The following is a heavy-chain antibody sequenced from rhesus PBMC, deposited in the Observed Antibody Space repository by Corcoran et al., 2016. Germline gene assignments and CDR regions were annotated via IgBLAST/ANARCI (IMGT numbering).Heavy chain of an antibody. CDR2: INKGVGTT. CDR3: ARDWGY. CDR1: GFTFSDYH. D-gene: IGHD3-28*01. V-gene: IGHV3-178*01. J-gene: IGHJ4*01. Sequence: EVQLVESGGGLAKPGGSLRLSCAASGFTFSDYHMDWGRQAQGKGLEWDSRINKGVGTTGYADSGKGRFTSSRENAKNTLYLQMNSLRAEDTAVYYCARDWGYWGQGVLVTVSS.